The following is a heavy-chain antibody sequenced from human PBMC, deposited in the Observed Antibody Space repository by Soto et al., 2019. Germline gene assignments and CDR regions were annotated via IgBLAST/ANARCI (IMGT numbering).Heavy chain of an antibody. V-gene: IGHV3-11*01. Sequence: QVQLVESGGGLVKPGGSLRLSCAASGFTFSDYYMSWIRQAPGKGLEWVSYISSSGSTIYYADSVKGRFTISRDNAKISRYLQMNSLRADDTAVYYGERAIAQWLVLNRFDYCGQGTLVTVSS. CDR1: GFTFSDYY. CDR3: ERAIAQWLVLNRFDY. CDR2: ISSSGSTI. J-gene: IGHJ4*02. D-gene: IGHD6-19*01.